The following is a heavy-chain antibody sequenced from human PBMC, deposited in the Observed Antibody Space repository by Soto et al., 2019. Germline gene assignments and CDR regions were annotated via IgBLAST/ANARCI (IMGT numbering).Heavy chain of an antibody. CDR1: GGTFSSYA. J-gene: IGHJ4*02. V-gene: IGHV1-69*13. CDR3: ARGAYYYDSSGYQTALIDY. CDR2: IIPIFGTA. D-gene: IGHD3-22*01. Sequence: SVKVSCKASGGTFSSYAISWVRQAPGRGLEWMGGIIPIFGTANYAQKFQGRVTITADESTSTAYMELSSLRSEDTAVYYCARGAYYYDSSGYQTALIDYWGQGTLVTVSS.